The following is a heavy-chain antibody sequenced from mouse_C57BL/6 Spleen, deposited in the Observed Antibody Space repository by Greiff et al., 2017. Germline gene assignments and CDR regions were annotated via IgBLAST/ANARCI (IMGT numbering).Heavy chain of an antibody. J-gene: IGHJ4*01. V-gene: IGHV7-3*01. Sequence: EVKLVESGGGLVQPGGSLSLSCAASGFTFTDYYMSWVRQPPGKALEWLGFIRNKANGYTTEYSASVKGRFTISRDNSHSILYLQMNALRAEDSATYYCARSDRTTVVASGALDDWGQGTSVTVSS. CDR3: ARSDRTTVVASGALDD. CDR1: GFTFTDYY. D-gene: IGHD1-1*01. CDR2: IRNKANGYTT.